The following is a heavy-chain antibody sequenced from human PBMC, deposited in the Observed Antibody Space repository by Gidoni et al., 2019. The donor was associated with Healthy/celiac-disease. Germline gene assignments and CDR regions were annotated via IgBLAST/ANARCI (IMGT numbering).Heavy chain of an antibody. V-gene: IGHV4-30-4*01. D-gene: IGHD3-3*01. CDR2: IYYSGST. Sequence: QVQLQESGPGLVKPSQTLSLTCTVSGCSISSGDYYWSWIRQPPGKGLEWIGYIYYSGSTYYNPSLKSRVTISVDTSKNQFSLKLSSVTAADTAVYYCARVGTIFGVVNAYFQHWGQGTLVTVSS. J-gene: IGHJ1*01. CDR3: ARVGTIFGVVNAYFQH. CDR1: GCSISSGDYY.